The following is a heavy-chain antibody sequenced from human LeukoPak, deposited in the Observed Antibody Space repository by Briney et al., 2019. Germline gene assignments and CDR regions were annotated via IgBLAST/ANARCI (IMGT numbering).Heavy chain of an antibody. V-gene: IGHV4-34*01. D-gene: IGHD5-12*01. CDR3: ARGGANSGYEWDLLLTSGGVFDY. CDR2: INHSGST. CDR1: GGSFSGYY. Sequence: SETLSLTCAVYGGSFSGYYWSWIRQPPGKGLEWIGEINHSGSTNYNPSLKSRVTISVDTSKNQFSLKLSSVTAADTAVYYCARGGANSGYEWDLLLTSGGVFDYWGQGTLVTVSS. J-gene: IGHJ4*02.